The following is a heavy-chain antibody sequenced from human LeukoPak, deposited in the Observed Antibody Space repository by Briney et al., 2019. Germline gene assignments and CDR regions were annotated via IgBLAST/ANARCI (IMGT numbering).Heavy chain of an antibody. Sequence: GGSLRLSCAASGFTFSSYNMNWVRQAPGKGLEWVSYISSSSSTIYYADSVKGRFTISRDNAKNSLYLQMNSLRAEDTAVYYCARRSQYPVDAFDIWGQGTMVTVSS. CDR2: ISSSSSTI. CDR3: ARRSQYPVDAFDI. J-gene: IGHJ3*02. CDR1: GFTFSSYN. D-gene: IGHD2/OR15-2a*01. V-gene: IGHV3-48*01.